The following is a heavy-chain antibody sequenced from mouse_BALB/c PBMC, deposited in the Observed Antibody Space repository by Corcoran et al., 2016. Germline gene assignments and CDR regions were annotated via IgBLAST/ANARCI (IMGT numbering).Heavy chain of an antibody. V-gene: IGHV9-3-1*01. D-gene: IGHD1-1*01. CDR1: GYTFTNYG. Sequence: QIQLVQSGPELKKPGETVKISCKASGYTFTNYGMNWVKQAPGKGLKWMGWINTYTGEPTYADDFKGRFAFSLETSASTAYLQISNLKNEDTATYFCAITTVVATFAYWGQGTLVTVSA. J-gene: IGHJ3*01. CDR2: INTYTGEP. CDR3: AITTVVATFAY.